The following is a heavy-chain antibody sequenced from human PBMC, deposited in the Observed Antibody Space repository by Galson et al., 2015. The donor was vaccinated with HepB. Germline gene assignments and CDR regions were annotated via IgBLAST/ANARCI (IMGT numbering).Heavy chain of an antibody. CDR3: GRSIGYCDY. CDR1: GFTFSSYW. V-gene: IGHV3-7*03. J-gene: IGHJ4*02. D-gene: IGHD5-18*01. CDR2: IKQDGSEK. Sequence: SLRLSCAASGFTFSSYWMSWVRQAPGKGLEWVANIKQDGSEKYYVDSVKGRFTISRDNSKNTLSLQMNSLRAEDTAVYYCGRSIGYCDYWGQGSLVTVSS.